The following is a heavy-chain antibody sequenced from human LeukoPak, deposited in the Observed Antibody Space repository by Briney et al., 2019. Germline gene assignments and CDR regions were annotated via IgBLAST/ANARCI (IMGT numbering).Heavy chain of an antibody. Sequence: SETLSLTCTVSGGSISSYYWSWMRQPPGKGLEWIGYIYYRGSTNYSPFLKSRVTISVDTSKNHCSLKLSSVTAADTAVYYCARRAAAVVTHDAFDIWGQGTMVTVSS. CDR3: ARRAAAVVTHDAFDI. CDR1: GGSISSYY. CDR2: IYYRGST. V-gene: IGHV4-59*08. J-gene: IGHJ3*02. D-gene: IGHD4-23*01.